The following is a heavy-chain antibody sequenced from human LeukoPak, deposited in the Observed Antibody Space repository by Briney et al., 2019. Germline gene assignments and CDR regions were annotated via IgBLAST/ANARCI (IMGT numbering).Heavy chain of an antibody. J-gene: IGHJ4*02. CDR3: TRDFVWFGELLTNYFDY. D-gene: IGHD3-10*01. CDR1: GFTFGDYA. Sequence: GGSLRLSCTASGFTFGDYAMRCVRQAPGKGLEWGGFIRSKVYGGTKEDAASVKGRFTISRDDSKSIAYLQMNRLKTEDTAVYYCTRDFVWFGELLTNYFDYWGQGTLVTVSS. V-gene: IGHV3-49*04. CDR2: IRSKVYGGTK.